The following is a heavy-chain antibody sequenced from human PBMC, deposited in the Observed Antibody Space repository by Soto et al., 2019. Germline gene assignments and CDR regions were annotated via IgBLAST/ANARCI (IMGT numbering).Heavy chain of an antibody. CDR1: GDTCSSYA. D-gene: IGHD6-6*01. J-gene: IGHJ6*02. V-gene: IGHV1-69*01. Sequence: PVRLSGRXSGDTCSSYAIRWVQQAPGQGLEWMGGIIPIFGTANYAQKFQGRVTITADESTSTAYMELGSLRSEDTAVYYCARDASPPCVSSIAAQSYYYGMDVWGQGTTVTVSS. CDR2: IIPIFGTA. CDR3: ARDASPPCVSSIAAQSYYYGMDV.